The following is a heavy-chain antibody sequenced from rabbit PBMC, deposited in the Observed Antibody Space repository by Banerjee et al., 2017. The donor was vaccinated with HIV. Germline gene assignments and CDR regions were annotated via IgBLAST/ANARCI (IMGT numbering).Heavy chain of an antibody. CDR3: ARIGFDNNDSNL. V-gene: IGHV1S40*01. CDR2: INTGISGST. D-gene: IGHD1-1*01. J-gene: IGHJ4*01. CDR1: GFDFSSAYW. Sequence: QSLEESGGDLVKPGASLTLTCTASGFDFSSAYWICWVRQAPGKGLEWIACINTGISGSTAYATWAKGRFTISKTSSTTVTLQMTSLTAADTATYFCARIGFDNNDSNLWGPGTLVTVS.